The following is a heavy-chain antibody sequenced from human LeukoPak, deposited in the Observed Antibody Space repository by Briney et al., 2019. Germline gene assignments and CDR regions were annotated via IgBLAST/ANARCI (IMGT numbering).Heavy chain of an antibody. Sequence: SETLSLTCTVSGGSISSSGYYWSWIRQPPGKGLEWIGYIYYSGSTYYNPSLKSRVTISVDTSKNQFSLKLSSVTAADTAVYYCARDVVPAAKAGTFDIWGQGTMVTVSS. CDR3: ARDVVPAAKAGTFDI. CDR1: GGSISSSGYY. D-gene: IGHD2-2*01. V-gene: IGHV4-30-4*08. J-gene: IGHJ3*02. CDR2: IYYSGST.